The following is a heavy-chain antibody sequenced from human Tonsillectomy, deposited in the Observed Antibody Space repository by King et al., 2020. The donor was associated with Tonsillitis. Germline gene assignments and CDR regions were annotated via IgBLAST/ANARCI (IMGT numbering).Heavy chain of an antibody. CDR3: AGLSSSSCFDY. J-gene: IGHJ4*02. Sequence: VQLQQWGAGLLKPSETLSLTCAVYGGSFSGYSWSWIRQPPGKGLEWIGELNHSGSTNYNPSLKSRATISVDTSKNQFSLKLSSVTAADTAVYYCAGLSSSSCFDYWGQGTLVAVSS. D-gene: IGHD6-13*01. V-gene: IGHV4-34*01. CDR2: LNHSGST. CDR1: GGSFSGYS.